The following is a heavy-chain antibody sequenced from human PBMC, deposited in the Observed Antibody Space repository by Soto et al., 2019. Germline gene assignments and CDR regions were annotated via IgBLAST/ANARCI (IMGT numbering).Heavy chain of an antibody. CDR3: AIYLGYSRSLYGMDV. CDR1: GGTFSTYA. V-gene: IGHV1-69*13. Sequence: SSVKLSCKDSGGTFSTYAISWVRQAPGQGLEWMGGIIPIFGTTNYAQKFQGRVMITADESTSTAYMELSSLRSEDTAVYFCAIYLGYSRSLYGMDVWGQGTTVTVSS. CDR2: IIPIFGTT. J-gene: IGHJ6*02. D-gene: IGHD5-12*01.